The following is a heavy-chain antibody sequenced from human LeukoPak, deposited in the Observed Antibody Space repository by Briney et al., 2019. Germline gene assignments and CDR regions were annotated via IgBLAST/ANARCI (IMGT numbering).Heavy chain of an antibody. J-gene: IGHJ5*02. Sequence: ASVKVSCKASGYTFNTYGITWVRQAPGQGLEWMGWISGYNGKTKYAQNLQDRVTMTTETSTTPAYMELRSMRSDDTAVYYCAGAGAVVDNWFDPWGQGTLVTVSS. CDR1: GYTFNTYG. V-gene: IGHV1-18*01. CDR2: ISGYNGKT. CDR3: AGAGAVVDNWFDP. D-gene: IGHD2-15*01.